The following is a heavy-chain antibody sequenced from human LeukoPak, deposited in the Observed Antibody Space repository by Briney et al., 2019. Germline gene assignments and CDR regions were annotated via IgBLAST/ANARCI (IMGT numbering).Heavy chain of an antibody. CDR3: ARGTMHLDY. D-gene: IGHD5-24*01. CDR2: INPYSGDT. J-gene: IGHJ4*02. V-gene: IGHV1-2*02. CDR1: GYTFNGYY. Sequence: ASVKVSCKASGYTFNGYYKHWVRQAPGQGLEWMGWINPYSGDTIYAQKFQGRVTMTRDTSISTLYLELSRLTSDDTAVYFCARGTMHLDYWGQGTLVTVSS.